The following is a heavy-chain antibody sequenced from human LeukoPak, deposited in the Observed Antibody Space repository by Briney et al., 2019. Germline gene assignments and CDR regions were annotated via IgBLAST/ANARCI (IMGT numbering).Heavy chain of an antibody. CDR2: IYSGGST. CDR1: GFTVSSNY. CDR3: ARGRYLTTRGGAAAGFLDY. V-gene: IGHV3-66*01. Sequence: GGSLRLSCAASGFTVSSNYMSWVRQAPGKGLEWVSVIYSGGSTYYADSVKGRFTISRDNSKSTLYLQMNSLRAEDTAVYYCARGRYLTTRGGAAAGFLDYWGQGTLVTVSS. J-gene: IGHJ4*02. D-gene: IGHD6-13*01.